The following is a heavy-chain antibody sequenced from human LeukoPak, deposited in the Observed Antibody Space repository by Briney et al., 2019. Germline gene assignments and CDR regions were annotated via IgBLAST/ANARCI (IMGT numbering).Heavy chain of an antibody. CDR2: ISSSSSYI. J-gene: IGHJ6*02. CDR1: GFTFSSYS. CDR3: AREGTTVYYFGMDV. D-gene: IGHD4-17*01. Sequence: GGSLRLSCAASGFTFSSYSMNWVRQAPGKGLEWVSSISSSSSYIYYADSVKGRFTISRDNAKNSLYLQMNSLRAEDTAVYYCAREGTTVYYFGMDVWGQGATVTVSS. V-gene: IGHV3-21*01.